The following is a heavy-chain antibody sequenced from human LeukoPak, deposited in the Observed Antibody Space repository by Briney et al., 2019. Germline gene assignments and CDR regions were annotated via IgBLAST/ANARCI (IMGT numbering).Heavy chain of an antibody. Sequence: ASVKVSCKASGGTFSSYAISWVRQAPGQGLEWMGGIIPIFGTANYAQKFQGRVTITADKSTSTAYMELSSLRSEDTAVYYCARRGYSYGFNWFDPWGQGTLVTVSS. CDR1: GGTFSSYA. CDR2: IIPIFGTA. V-gene: IGHV1-69*06. D-gene: IGHD5-18*01. J-gene: IGHJ5*02. CDR3: ARRGYSYGFNWFDP.